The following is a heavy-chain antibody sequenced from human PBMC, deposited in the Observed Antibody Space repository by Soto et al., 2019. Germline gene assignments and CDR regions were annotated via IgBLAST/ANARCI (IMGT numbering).Heavy chain of an antibody. CDR3: GRGRYGDY. D-gene: IGHD1-1*01. Sequence: QVHLVQSGAEVKKPGASVKVSCKASGYGFTTYGITWVRQAPGQGLEWMAWISAHNGNTNYAQKVQGRVTVTRDTAKSTAYMELRSLRYDDTAVYYCGRGRYGDYWGQGALVTVSS. V-gene: IGHV1-18*01. J-gene: IGHJ4*02. CDR2: ISAHNGNT. CDR1: GYGFTTYG.